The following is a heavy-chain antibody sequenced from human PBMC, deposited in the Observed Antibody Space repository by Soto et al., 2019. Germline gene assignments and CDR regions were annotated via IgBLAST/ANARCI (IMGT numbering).Heavy chain of an antibody. V-gene: IGHV3-23*01. CDR3: AQRAVTGVWWFFDL. CDR2: IGVSGADT. D-gene: IGHD6-19*01. J-gene: IGHJ4*02. CDR1: GFIFSDYP. Sequence: EVQLLESGGDLVQPGGSLRLSCVASGFIFSDYPMTWVRQAPGKGLEWVSTIGVSGADTYYADSVKGRFTITRDNSKNTVYVQMNRLRAEDTAVYYCAQRAVTGVWWFFDLWGQGALVAGTS.